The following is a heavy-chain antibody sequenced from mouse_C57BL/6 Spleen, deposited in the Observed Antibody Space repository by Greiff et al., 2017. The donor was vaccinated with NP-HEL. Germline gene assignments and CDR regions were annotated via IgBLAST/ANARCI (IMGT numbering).Heavy chain of an antibody. CDR3: ARTVYGSSGYYFDY. CDR2: IFPGSGST. CDR1: GYTFTDYY. D-gene: IGHD1-1*01. Sequence: QVQLKQSGPELVKPGASVKISCKASGYTFTDYYINWVKQRPGQGLEWIGWIFPGSGSTYYNEKFKGKATLTVDKSSSTAYMLLSSLTSEDSAVYFCARTVYGSSGYYFDYWGQGTTLTVSS. J-gene: IGHJ2*01. V-gene: IGHV1-75*01.